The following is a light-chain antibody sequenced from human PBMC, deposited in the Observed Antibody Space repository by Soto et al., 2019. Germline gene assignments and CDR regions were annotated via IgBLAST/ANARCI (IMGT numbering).Light chain of an antibody. J-gene: IGKJ1*01. CDR1: QSVSSY. CDR3: QQYDGSPWT. Sequence: EIVLTQSPATLSLSPGERATLSCRASQSVSSYLAWYQQKPGQAPRLLMYGVSSRATGTPDRFSGSGSGTDFTLTISRLEPEDFAVYHCQQYDGSPWTFGQGTKVDIK. V-gene: IGKV3-20*01. CDR2: GVS.